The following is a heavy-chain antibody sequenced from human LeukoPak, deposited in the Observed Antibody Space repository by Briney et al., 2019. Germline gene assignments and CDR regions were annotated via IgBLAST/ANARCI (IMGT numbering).Heavy chain of an antibody. CDR3: ARMYYYGSGTYYGDY. Sequence: ASVTVSCKASGYTFTDYYVHWVRQAPGQGLEWMGLINPNSGDTNYAQKFQGRVTMIRDTAINTAYMELSRLRSDDTAVYYCARMYYYGSGTYYGDYWGQGTLVTVSS. V-gene: IGHV1-2*02. J-gene: IGHJ4*02. D-gene: IGHD3-10*01. CDR2: INPNSGDT. CDR1: GYTFTDYY.